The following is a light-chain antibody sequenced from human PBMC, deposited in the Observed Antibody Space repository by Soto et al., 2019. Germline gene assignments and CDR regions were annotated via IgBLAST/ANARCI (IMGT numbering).Light chain of an antibody. CDR1: SSNIGSNS. V-gene: IGLV1-47*01. Sequence: QSVLTQPPSESGAPGQRVTISCSASSSNIGSNSVYWYQHLPGTAPKLLIYRNNQRPSGVTDRFSGSKSGTSASLAISGLRSEDEGDYYCDSYAGSNNLVFGGGTKLTVL. J-gene: IGLJ2*01. CDR2: RNN. CDR3: DSYAGSNNLV.